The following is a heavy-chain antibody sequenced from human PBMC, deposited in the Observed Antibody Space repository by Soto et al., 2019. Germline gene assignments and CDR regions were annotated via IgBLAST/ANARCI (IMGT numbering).Heavy chain of an antibody. CDR3: AREMGYGDSGLDV. CDR2: ISYDGSNK. Sequence: GGSLRLSCGASGFTFSSNAMHWVRQAPGKGLEWVAVISYDGSNKYYADSVKGRFTISRENPRNTLYLQMNSLRSEDTAVYYCAREMGYGDSGLDVWGQGTTVTVSS. D-gene: IGHD4-17*01. CDR1: GFTFSSNA. V-gene: IGHV3-30-3*01. J-gene: IGHJ6*02.